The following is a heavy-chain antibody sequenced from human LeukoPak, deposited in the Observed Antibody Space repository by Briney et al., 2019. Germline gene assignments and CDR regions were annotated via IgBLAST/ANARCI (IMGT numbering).Heavy chain of an antibody. V-gene: IGHV3-30*03. CDR3: ARDRPPVGATSFDY. Sequence: GGSLRLSCAASGFTFSSYWMHWVRQAPGKGLEWVAVISYDGSNKYYADSVKGRFTISRDNSKNTLYLQMSSLRAEDTAVYYCARDRPPVGATSFDYWGQGTLVTVSS. CDR1: GFTFSSYW. D-gene: IGHD1-26*01. J-gene: IGHJ4*02. CDR2: ISYDGSNK.